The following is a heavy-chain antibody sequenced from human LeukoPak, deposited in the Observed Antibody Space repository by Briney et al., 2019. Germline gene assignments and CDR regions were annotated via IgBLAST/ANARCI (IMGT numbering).Heavy chain of an antibody. CDR3: ARGHSSGWYNTDY. J-gene: IGHJ4*02. D-gene: IGHD6-19*01. Sequence: PGGSLRLSCAASGFTFSSYAMHSVRQAPGKWLEWVAVISFDGSNKYYADSVEGRFTISRDNSKNTLYLQMNSLRAEDTAVYYCARGHSSGWYNTDYWGQGTLVTVSS. CDR1: GFTFSSYA. CDR2: ISFDGSNK. V-gene: IGHV3-30-3*01.